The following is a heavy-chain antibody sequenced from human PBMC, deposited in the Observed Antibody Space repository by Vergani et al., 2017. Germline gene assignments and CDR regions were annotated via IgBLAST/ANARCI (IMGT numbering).Heavy chain of an antibody. Sequence: EVQLVESGGGLVQPGGSLRLSCAASGFTFSSYSMNWVRQAPGKGLEWVSYISSSSSTIYYADSVKGRFTISRDNAKNSLYLQMNSLRAEDTAVYYCARVATIGWFDPWGRGTLVTVSS. CDR3: ARVATIGWFDP. CDR2: ISSSSSTI. CDR1: GFTFSSYS. J-gene: IGHJ5*02. D-gene: IGHD5-12*01. V-gene: IGHV3-48*01.